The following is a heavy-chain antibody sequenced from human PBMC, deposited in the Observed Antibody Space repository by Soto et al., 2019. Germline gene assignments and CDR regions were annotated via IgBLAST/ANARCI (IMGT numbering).Heavy chain of an antibody. J-gene: IGHJ5*02. CDR1: GYTFTGSY. V-gene: IGHV1-2*02. CDR3: ARGGCLSASCYMGDNWLGP. CDR2: INPNSGGT. D-gene: IGHD2-2*02. Sequence: RASVKVSCKASGYTFTGSYMHWVRQAPGQGLEWLGWINPNSGGTNYAQQFQGRVTMTRDTTISTANMELSRLRSDDTAVYYCARGGCLSASCYMGDNWLGPWGQGTLVTVSS.